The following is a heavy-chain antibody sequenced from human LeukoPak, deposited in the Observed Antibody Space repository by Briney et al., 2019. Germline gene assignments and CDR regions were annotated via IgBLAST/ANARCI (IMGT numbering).Heavy chain of an antibody. D-gene: IGHD2-15*01. V-gene: IGHV3-23*01. Sequence: GGSLRLSCAASGFTFGSYALSWVRQAPGKGLEWVSTVSGSGDATYYADSVKGRFTVSRDDSKNTLHLQMHSQRAEDTALYYCAKGNTGSAYSAVDHWGQGTLVTVSS. CDR2: VSGSGDAT. CDR1: GFTFGSYA. CDR3: AKGNTGSAYSAVDH. J-gene: IGHJ4*02.